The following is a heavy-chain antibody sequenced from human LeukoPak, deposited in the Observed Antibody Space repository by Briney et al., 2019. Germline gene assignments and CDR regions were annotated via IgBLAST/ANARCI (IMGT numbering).Heavy chain of an antibody. CDR2: IYHSGST. Sequence: SGTLSLTCAVSGDSISSSNWWSWVRQPPGKGLEWIGEIYHSGSTNYNPSLKSRVTISVDKSKNQFSLKLSSVTAADTAVYYCATRRWPYCSGGSCYSGHGAFDIWGQGTMVTVSS. D-gene: IGHD2-15*01. V-gene: IGHV4-4*02. J-gene: IGHJ3*02. CDR1: GDSISSSNW. CDR3: ATRRWPYCSGGSCYSGHGAFDI.